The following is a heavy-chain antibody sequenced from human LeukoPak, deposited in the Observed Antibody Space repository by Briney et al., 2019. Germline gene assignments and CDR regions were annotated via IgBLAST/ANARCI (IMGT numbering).Heavy chain of an antibody. Sequence: GGSLRLSCAASGFTFSSYEMNWVRQAPGKGLEWVSYISSSGSTIYYADSVKGRLTISRDNAENSLYLQMNSLRAEDTAVYYCARGPELYWYFDLWGRGTLVTVSS. CDR2: ISSSGSTI. D-gene: IGHD1-7*01. J-gene: IGHJ2*01. CDR1: GFTFSSYE. V-gene: IGHV3-48*03. CDR3: ARGPELYWYFDL.